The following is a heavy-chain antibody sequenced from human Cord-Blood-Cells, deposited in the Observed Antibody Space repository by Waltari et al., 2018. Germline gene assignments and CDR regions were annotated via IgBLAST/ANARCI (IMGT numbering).Heavy chain of an antibody. J-gene: IGHJ4*02. CDR1: GGTFSSYA. CDR3: ATYAEGYCSSTSCYDY. Sequence: QVQLVQSGAEVKKPGSSVKVSCKASGGTFSSYAISWVRQAPGQGLEWMGGIIPIFGTANYARKFQGRVTITADEATSTAYMELSSLRSEGTAVYYWATYAEGYCSSTSCYDYWGQGTLVTVSS. V-gene: IGHV1-69*12. CDR2: IIPIFGTA. D-gene: IGHD2-2*01.